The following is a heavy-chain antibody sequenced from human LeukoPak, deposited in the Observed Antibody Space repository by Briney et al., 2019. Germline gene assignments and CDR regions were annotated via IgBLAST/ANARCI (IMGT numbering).Heavy chain of an antibody. CDR1: GYTFTSYY. CDR2: INPSGGST. CDR3: ARVSHDYGGNSAFDI. J-gene: IGHJ3*02. Sequence: ASVKVSCKASGYTFTSYYMHWVRQAPGQGLEWMGIINPSGGSTSYAQKFQGRVTMTRDTSTSTVYMELSSLRSDDTAVYYCARVSHDYGGNSAFDIWGQGTMVTVSS. V-gene: IGHV1-46*01. D-gene: IGHD4-23*01.